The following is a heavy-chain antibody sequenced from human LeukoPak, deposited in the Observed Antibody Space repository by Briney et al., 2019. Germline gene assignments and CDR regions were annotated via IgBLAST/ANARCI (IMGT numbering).Heavy chain of an antibody. CDR3: ASLSEEWLDYSYMTV. Sequence: GGSLRLSCAASGFTFSSYAMSWARQAPGKGLEWVSAISDSGTITYYADSAKGRFTISRDNSKNTLYLHMNSLRAEDTALYYCASLSEEWLDYSYMTVWGKGTTVTVSS. V-gene: IGHV3-23*01. CDR1: GFTFSSYA. CDR2: ISDSGTIT. J-gene: IGHJ6*03. D-gene: IGHD6-19*01.